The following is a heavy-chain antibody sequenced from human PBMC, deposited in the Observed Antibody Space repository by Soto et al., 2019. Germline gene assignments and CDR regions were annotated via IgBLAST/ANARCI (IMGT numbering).Heavy chain of an antibody. V-gene: IGHV3-23*01. J-gene: IGHJ4*02. CDR2: ISATGGST. CDR1: GFTFYNYS. Sequence: GGSLKLSCAAPGFTFYNYSNKWVRQAPGKGLEWVATISATGGSTYYADSVKGRFTISRDNSKNTLYLQMNGLRVEDTAVYYCARDRPAGKFDYWGQGTQVTVSS. CDR3: ARDRPAGKFDY.